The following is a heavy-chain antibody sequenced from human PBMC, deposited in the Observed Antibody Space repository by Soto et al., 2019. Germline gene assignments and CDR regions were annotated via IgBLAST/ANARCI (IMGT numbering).Heavy chain of an antibody. D-gene: IGHD6-19*01. V-gene: IGHV3-23*01. J-gene: IGHJ4*02. CDR1: GFSFVNYA. CDR3: AKATTNGGWFNPFDS. CDR2: LSGSGTST. Sequence: PGGSLRLSCAACGFSFVNYAMNWVRQAPGKGLEWVSGLSGSGTSTYYADSVKGRFTISRDNSRDPLFLQMNSLTADDTAVYYCAKATTNGGWFNPFDSWGQGALVTVSS.